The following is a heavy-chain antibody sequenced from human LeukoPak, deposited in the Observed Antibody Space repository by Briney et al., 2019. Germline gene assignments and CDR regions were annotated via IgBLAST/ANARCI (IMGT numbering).Heavy chain of an antibody. V-gene: IGHV4-59*01. CDR3: ARGRLGGSGSYYNVLDY. CDR1: GGSISSYY. D-gene: IGHD3-10*01. CDR2: ISYNGST. J-gene: IGHJ4*02. Sequence: PSETLSLTCTVSGGSISSYYWSWIRQPPGKGLEWIGYISYNGSTNYNPSLKSRVTISVDTSRNQFSLKLSSVTAAATAVYYCARGRLGGSGSYYNVLDYWGQGTLVTVSS.